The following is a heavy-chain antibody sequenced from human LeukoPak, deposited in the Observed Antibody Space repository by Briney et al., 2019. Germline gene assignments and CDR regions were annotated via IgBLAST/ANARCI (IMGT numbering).Heavy chain of an antibody. J-gene: IGHJ3*01. Sequence: SETLSLTCTVSGGSISSDYWSWIRQTAGEGLDWVGRIQSNGNTNYNPSLKSRVTMSIDTSQNHFSLNLSSVTAADTAEYYCARNTYYFDKSGITGMYVFDVWGRGTAVTVS. CDR2: IQSNGNT. D-gene: IGHD3-22*01. CDR3: ARNTYYFDKSGITGMYVFDV. V-gene: IGHV4-4*07. CDR1: GGSISSDY.